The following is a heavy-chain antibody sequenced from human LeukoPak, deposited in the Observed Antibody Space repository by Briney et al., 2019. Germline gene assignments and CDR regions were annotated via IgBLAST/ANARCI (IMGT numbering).Heavy chain of an antibody. CDR1: GGSISSYY. CDR2: IYYSGST. J-gene: IGHJ3*02. CDR3: ARVSGNAMAAFDI. D-gene: IGHD2-2*01. V-gene: IGHV4-59*12. Sequence: SETLSLTCTVSGGSISSYYWSWIRQPPGKGLEWIGYIYYSGSTDYNPSLKSRVTISVDTSKNQFSLKLSSVTAADTAVYYCARVSGNAMAAFDIWGQGTMVTVSS.